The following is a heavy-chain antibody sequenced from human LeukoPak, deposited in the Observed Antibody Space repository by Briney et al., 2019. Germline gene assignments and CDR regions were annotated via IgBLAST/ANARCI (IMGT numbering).Heavy chain of an antibody. CDR1: GFTFSNYA. CDR2: ISGRGLNT. D-gene: IGHD5-24*01. J-gene: IGHJ4*02. CDR3: ARSRNVYKYHFDS. V-gene: IGHV3-23*01. Sequence: GGSLRLSCAVSGFTFSNYAMSWVRQTPGKGLEWVSLISGRGLNTYYADSMKGRFTISRDNSKNTLYLQLNGLRAEDTAIYYCARSRNVYKYHFDSWGQGTLVTVSS.